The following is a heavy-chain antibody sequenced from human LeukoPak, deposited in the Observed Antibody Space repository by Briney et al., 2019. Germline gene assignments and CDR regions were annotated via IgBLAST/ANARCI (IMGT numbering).Heavy chain of an antibody. CDR2: IYYSGST. CDR1: GGSISSYY. J-gene: IGHJ5*02. D-gene: IGHD3-3*01. Sequence: SETLSLTCTVSGGSISSYYWSWIRQPPGKGLEWIGYIYYSGSTNYNPSLKSRVTISVDTSKNQFSLKLSSVTAADTAVYYCARAEGGYYDFWSGSSNNWFDPWGQGTLVTVSS. V-gene: IGHV4-59*01. CDR3: ARAEGGYYDFWSGSSNNWFDP.